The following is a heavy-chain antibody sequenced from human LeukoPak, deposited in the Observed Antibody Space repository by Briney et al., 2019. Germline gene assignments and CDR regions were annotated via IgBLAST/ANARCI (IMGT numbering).Heavy chain of an antibody. CDR2: INSDVSWT. V-gene: IGHV3-74*01. D-gene: IGHD2/OR15-2a*01. CDR1: GNYW. CDR3: VSFYETY. J-gene: IGHJ4*02. Sequence: GGSLRLSCAAPGNYWMHWVRQAPGKGLVGVSHINSDVSWTSYADSVKGRFTISKDNAKNTVYLQMNSLRAEGTAVYYCVSFYETYWGRGTLVTVSS.